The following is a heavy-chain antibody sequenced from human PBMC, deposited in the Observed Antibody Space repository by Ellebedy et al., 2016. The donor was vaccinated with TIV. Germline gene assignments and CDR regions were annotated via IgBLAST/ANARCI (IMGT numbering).Heavy chain of an antibody. Sequence: PGGSLRLSCTASGFTFGDYALSWVRQAPGKGLEWVGFIRNKAFGGTTEYAASVKGRFTISRDDSKSIAYLQMNSLKTEDTAWYYCTRDQVLLLSYGEVENYHYGMDVWGQGTTVTVSS. CDR3: TRDQVLLLSYGEVENYHYGMDV. J-gene: IGHJ6*02. D-gene: IGHD3-10*01. CDR2: IRNKAFGGTT. CDR1: GFTFGDYA. V-gene: IGHV3-49*04.